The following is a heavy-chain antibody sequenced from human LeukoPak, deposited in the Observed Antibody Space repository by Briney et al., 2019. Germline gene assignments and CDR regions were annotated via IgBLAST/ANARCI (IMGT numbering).Heavy chain of an antibody. CDR3: AGSVLLGWGEPQGGSHQ. D-gene: IGHD3-10*01. CDR1: GGSISSSSYY. V-gene: IGHV4-39*01. J-gene: IGHJ1*01. Sequence: PSETLSLTCTVSGGSISSSSYYWGWIRQPPGKGLEWIGSIYYSGSTYYNPSLKSRVTISVDTSKNQFSLKLSSVTAADTAVYYWAGSVLLGWGEPQGGSHQGGRGTLVPVSS. CDR2: IYYSGST.